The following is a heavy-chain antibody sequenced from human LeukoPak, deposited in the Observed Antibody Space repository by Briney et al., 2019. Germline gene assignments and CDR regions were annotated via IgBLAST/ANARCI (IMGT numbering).Heavy chain of an antibody. CDR2: MNPNSGNT. J-gene: IGHJ4*02. CDR1: GYTFTSYD. Sequence: ASVKVSCKASGYTFTSYDINWVRQATGQGLEWMGWMNPNSGNTGYAQKFQGRVTMTRDTSISTAYMELSSLRSEDTAVYYCARVLGSGSYYVFDYWGQGTLVTVSS. V-gene: IGHV1-8*01. CDR3: ARVLGSGSYYVFDY. D-gene: IGHD3-10*01.